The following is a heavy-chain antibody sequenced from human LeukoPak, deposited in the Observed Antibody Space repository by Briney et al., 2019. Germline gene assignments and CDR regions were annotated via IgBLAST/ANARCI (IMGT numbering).Heavy chain of an antibody. D-gene: IGHD3-3*01. CDR1: GGSISSYY. V-gene: IGHV4-34*01. CDR2: INHSGST. CDR3: ARGLKRITIFGVVIPNGLDY. J-gene: IGHJ4*02. Sequence: SETLSLTCTVSGGSISSYYWSWIRQPPGKGLEWIGEINHSGSTNYNPSLKSRVTISVDTSKNQFSLKLSSVTAADTAVYYCARGLKRITIFGVVIPNGLDYWGQGTLVTVSS.